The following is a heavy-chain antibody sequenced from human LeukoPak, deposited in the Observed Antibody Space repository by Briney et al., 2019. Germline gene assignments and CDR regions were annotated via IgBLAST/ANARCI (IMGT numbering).Heavy chain of an antibody. CDR1: GFSFSSYT. D-gene: IGHD3-9*01. CDR2: MKEDGSNI. J-gene: IGHJ5*02. V-gene: IGHV3-7*01. Sequence: GGSLRLSCVASGFSFSSYTMSWVRQAPGKGLEWVAKMKEDGSNIFYVDSVKGRFTICRDNAKNSLCLQMSSLRAEDTAVYYCVRGGVRYLDSWGQGTLVTVSS. CDR3: VRGGVRYLDS.